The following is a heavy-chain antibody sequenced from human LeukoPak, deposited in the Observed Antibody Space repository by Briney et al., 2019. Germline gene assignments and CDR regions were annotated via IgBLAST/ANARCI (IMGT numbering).Heavy chain of an antibody. V-gene: IGHV1-46*01. J-gene: IGHJ3*01. D-gene: IGHD3-22*01. CDR2: INPSGGGSST. CDR1: GYSFTSYY. CDR3: ARSKGGITMIVVVNSAFDV. Sequence: ASVKVSCKASGYSFTSYYIHWVRQAPGQGLEWMAMINPSGGGSSTTYAQKFQGTLTLTRDMSTSTAYMELRSLRSDDTAVYYCARSKGGITMIVVVNSAFDVWGPGTMVTVSS.